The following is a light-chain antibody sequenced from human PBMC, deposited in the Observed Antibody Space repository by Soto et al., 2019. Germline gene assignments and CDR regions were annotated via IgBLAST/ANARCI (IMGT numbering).Light chain of an antibody. CDR2: GDN. CDR3: QSYDSSLTTFV. V-gene: IGLV1-40*01. J-gene: IGLJ1*01. CDR1: SSNIASSY. Sequence: QSVLTQPPSASGTPGQRVTISCSGSSSNIASSYVYWYQQLPGTAPKRLIYGDNNRPSGVPDRFSGSKSGTSASLAITGLQPEDEADYYCQSYDSSLTTFVFGTGTKVTVL.